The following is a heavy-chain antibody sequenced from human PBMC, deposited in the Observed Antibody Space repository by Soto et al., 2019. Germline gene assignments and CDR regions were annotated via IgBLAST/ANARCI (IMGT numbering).Heavy chain of an antibody. CDR2: IYYTGTT. Sequence: SSETLCLTCTVSGGSISTYCWSWIRQPPGKGLEWIGYIYYTGTTTYNPSFKSRLTISVDSSKNQFSLKLTSVTAADTAVYYCARLGGFYQSLDSWGQGALVTVSS. CDR3: ARLGGFYQSLDS. D-gene: IGHD3-22*01. J-gene: IGHJ5*01. V-gene: IGHV4-59*08. CDR1: GGSISTYC.